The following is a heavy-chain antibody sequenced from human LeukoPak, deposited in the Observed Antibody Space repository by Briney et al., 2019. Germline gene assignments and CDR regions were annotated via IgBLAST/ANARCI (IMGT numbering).Heavy chain of an antibody. V-gene: IGHV1-18*03. D-gene: IGHD5-24*01. CDR3: ARGDGYNSYHY. CDR1: GYTFTSYG. Sequence: ASVKVSCKASGYTFTSYGISWVRQAPGQGLEWMGWISAYNGNTNYAQKLQGRVTITRDTSASTAYMELSSLRSEDMAVYYCARGDGYNSYHYWGQGTLVTVSS. J-gene: IGHJ4*02. CDR2: ISAYNGNT.